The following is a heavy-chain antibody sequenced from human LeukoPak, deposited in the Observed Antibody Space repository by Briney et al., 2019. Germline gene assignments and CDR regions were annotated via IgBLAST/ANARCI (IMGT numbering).Heavy chain of an antibody. CDR3: AKWVGTLGSLDY. CDR2: ISSVSNAI. J-gene: IGHJ4*02. D-gene: IGHD4-23*01. Sequence: GGSLRLSCAASGFTFGSYSMNWIRQAPGKGLEWLAYISSVSNAIYYADSVRGRFTISRDNAKNSLYLQVNSLRAEDTAVYYCAKWVGTLGSLDYWGQGTLVTVSS. V-gene: IGHV3-48*04. CDR1: GFTFGSYS.